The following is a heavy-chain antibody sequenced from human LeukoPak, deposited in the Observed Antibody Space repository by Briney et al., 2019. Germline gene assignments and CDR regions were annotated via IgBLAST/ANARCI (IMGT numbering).Heavy chain of an antibody. CDR1: GFTFSSYA. Sequence: GGSLRLSCAASGFTFSSYAMSWVRQAPGKGLEWVSATSGSGGSTYYADSVKGRFTISRDNSKNTLYLQMNSLRAEDTAVYYCVKGGRGADCIFDYWGQGTLVTVSS. D-gene: IGHD2-21*02. V-gene: IGHV3-23*01. CDR2: TSGSGGST. CDR3: VKGGRGADCIFDY. J-gene: IGHJ4*02.